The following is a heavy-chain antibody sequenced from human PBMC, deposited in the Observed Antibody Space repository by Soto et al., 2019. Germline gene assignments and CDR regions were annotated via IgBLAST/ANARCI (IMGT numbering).Heavy chain of an antibody. D-gene: IGHD1-1*01. CDR2: IFHSGST. CDR1: GGSISSSHW. J-gene: IGHJ4*02. Sequence: QVQLQESGPGLVEPSGTLSLTCAVSGGSISSSHWWSWVRQPPGKGLEWIGEIFHSGSTKYNPSLESRVTMSVDKSNNQLSLKLYSVTAADTAVYYCARQLERGGLPEGFEYWGQGTLAIVSS. CDR3: ARQLERGGLPEGFEY. V-gene: IGHV4-4*02.